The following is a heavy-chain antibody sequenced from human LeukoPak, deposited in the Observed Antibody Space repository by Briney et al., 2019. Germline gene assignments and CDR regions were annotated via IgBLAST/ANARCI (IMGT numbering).Heavy chain of an antibody. CDR2: ISSSSSYI. Sequence: GGSLRLSCAASGFTFSSYSMNWVRQAPGKGLEWVSSISSSSSYIYYADSVKGRFTISRDNAKNSLYLQMNSLRAEDTAVYYCARDRFPAAAGTYTLYYLDYWGQGTLVTVSS. J-gene: IGHJ4*02. CDR1: GFTFSSYS. D-gene: IGHD6-13*01. CDR3: ARDRFPAAAGTYTLYYLDY. V-gene: IGHV3-21*01.